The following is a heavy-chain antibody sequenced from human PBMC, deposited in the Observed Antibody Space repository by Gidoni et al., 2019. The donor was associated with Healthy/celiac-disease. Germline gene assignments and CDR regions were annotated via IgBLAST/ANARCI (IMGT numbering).Heavy chain of an antibody. D-gene: IGHD3-10*01. Sequence: QVQLVQSGAEVKKPGSSVTVSCKASGGTFSSYAISWVRQAPGQGLEWMGGIIPIFGTANYAQKFQGRVTITADKSTSTAYMELSSLRSEDTAVYYCASTDDTRWFGELLGTYYYGMDVWGQGTTVTVSS. CDR1: GGTFSSYA. J-gene: IGHJ6*02. CDR3: ASTDDTRWFGELLGTYYYGMDV. CDR2: IIPIFGTA. V-gene: IGHV1-69*06.